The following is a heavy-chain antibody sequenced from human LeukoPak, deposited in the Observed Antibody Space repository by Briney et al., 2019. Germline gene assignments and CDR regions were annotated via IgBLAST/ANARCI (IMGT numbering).Heavy chain of an antibody. CDR2: INHSGST. D-gene: IGHD6-13*01. Sequence: SETLSLTCTVSGGSISSNNYYWGWIRQPPGKGLEWIGEINHSGSTNYNPSLKSRVTISVDTSKNQFSLKLSSVTAADTAVYYCASSRRRGIAAAGTRWFDPWGQGTLVTVSS. CDR1: GGSISSNNYY. CDR3: ASSRRRGIAAAGTRWFDP. J-gene: IGHJ5*02. V-gene: IGHV4-39*07.